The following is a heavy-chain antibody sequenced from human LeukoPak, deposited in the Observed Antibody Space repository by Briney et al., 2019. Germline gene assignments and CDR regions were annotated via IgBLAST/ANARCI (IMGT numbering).Heavy chain of an antibody. D-gene: IGHD5-24*01. CDR2: IKERERT. V-gene: IGHV4-34*01. Sequence: SETLSLTCAVYGGSLSGYHWTWIRQPPGKGLEWIGEIKERERTNYNPSLKSRVTISIDTSKNQFSLKLTSVTAADTAVYYCAREGLRNVHNPLGYWGQGTLVTVPS. CDR1: GGSLSGYH. CDR3: AREGLRNVHNPLGY. J-gene: IGHJ4*02.